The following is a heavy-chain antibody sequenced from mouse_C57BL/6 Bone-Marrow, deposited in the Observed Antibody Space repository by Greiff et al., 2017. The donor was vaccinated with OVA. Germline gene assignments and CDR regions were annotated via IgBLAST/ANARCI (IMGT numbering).Heavy chain of an antibody. D-gene: IGHD3-2*01. J-gene: IGHJ3*01. CDR2: INPNNGGT. CDR3: ARWGDSSPPWFAY. CDR1: GYTFTDYY. V-gene: IGHV1-26*01. Sequence: EVQLQQSGPELVKPGASVKISCKASGYTFTDYYMNWVKQSHGKSLEWIGDINPNNGGTSYNQKFKGKATLTVDKSSSTAYMELRSLTSEDSAVYYCARWGDSSPPWFAYWGQGTLVTVSA.